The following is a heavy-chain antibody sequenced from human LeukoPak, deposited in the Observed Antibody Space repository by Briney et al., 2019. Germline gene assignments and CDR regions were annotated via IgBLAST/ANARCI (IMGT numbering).Heavy chain of an antibody. Sequence: ASVKVSCKASGSTFTSYAMHWVRQAPGQRLEWMGWIYAGNGNTKYSQKFQGRVTITRDTSASTAYMELSSLRSEDTAVYYCASLYYGSGSLFDYWGQGTLVTVSS. CDR3: ASLYYGSGSLFDY. D-gene: IGHD3-10*01. CDR2: IYAGNGNT. V-gene: IGHV1-3*01. J-gene: IGHJ4*02. CDR1: GSTFTSYA.